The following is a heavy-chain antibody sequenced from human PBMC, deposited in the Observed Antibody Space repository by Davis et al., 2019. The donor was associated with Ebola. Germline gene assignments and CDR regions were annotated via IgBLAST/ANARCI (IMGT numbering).Heavy chain of an antibody. V-gene: IGHV3-30-3*01. J-gene: IGHJ5*02. D-gene: IGHD1-1*01. Sequence: GGSLRLSCAASGFTFSSYAMHWVRQAPGKGLEWVAVISYDGSNKYYADSVKGRFTISRDNSKNTLYLQMNSLRAEDTAVYYCAKATVPTGWFDPWGQGTLVTVSS. CDR1: GFTFSSYA. CDR2: ISYDGSNK. CDR3: AKATVPTGWFDP.